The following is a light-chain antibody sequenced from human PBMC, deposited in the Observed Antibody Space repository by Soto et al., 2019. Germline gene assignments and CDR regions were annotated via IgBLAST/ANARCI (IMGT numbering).Light chain of an antibody. V-gene: IGKV1-39*01. CDR3: QQSYSTPRT. CDR1: QSISSY. J-gene: IGKJ1*01. CDR2: AAS. Sequence: DIQMTKSPSSLSASVGDRVTITCRASQSISSYLNWYQQKPGKAPKLLIYAASSLQSGVPSRFSGSGSGTDFTLTISSLQPEDFAPNYCQQSYSTPRTFGQGTKVEIK.